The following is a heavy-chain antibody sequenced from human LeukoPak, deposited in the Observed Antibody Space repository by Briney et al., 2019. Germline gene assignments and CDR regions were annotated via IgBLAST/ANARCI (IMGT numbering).Heavy chain of an antibody. D-gene: IGHD3-22*01. Sequence: PSETLSLTCAVYGGSFSGYYWSWIRQPPGKGLEWIGEMNTSGSTNYNPSLKSRVTISVDTSKNQFSLKLSSVTAADTAVYYCARGSLTYYDSSGYYYRAFDIWGQGTMVTVSS. CDR2: MNTSGST. CDR1: GGSFSGYY. V-gene: IGHV4-34*09. J-gene: IGHJ3*02. CDR3: ARGSLTYYDSSGYYYRAFDI.